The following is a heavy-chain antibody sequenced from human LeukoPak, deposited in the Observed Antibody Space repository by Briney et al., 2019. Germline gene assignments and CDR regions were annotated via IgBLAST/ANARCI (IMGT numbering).Heavy chain of an antibody. CDR1: GGSISSYY. D-gene: IGHD3-10*01. V-gene: IGHV4-59*01. CDR3: ARDRFGEPYYMDV. J-gene: IGHJ6*03. Sequence: SETLSLTCTVSGGSISSYYWSWLRQPPGKGLEWIGYIYYSGSTNYNPSLKSRVTISVDTSKNQFSLKLSSVTAADTAVYYCARDRFGEPYYMDVWGKGTTVTISS. CDR2: IYYSGST.